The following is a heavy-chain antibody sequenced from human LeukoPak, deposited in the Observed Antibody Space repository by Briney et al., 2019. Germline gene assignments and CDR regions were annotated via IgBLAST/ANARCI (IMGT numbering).Heavy chain of an antibody. CDR2: ISSSSSYI. J-gene: IGHJ4*02. Sequence: GGSLRLSCAASGFTFSSYSMNWVRQAPGKGLEWVSSISSSSSYIYYADSVKGRFTISRDNAKNSLYLQMNSLRAEDTAVYYCARGWFGEPDIDYWGQGTLVTVSS. CDR1: GFTFSSYS. CDR3: ARGWFGEPDIDY. D-gene: IGHD3-10*01. V-gene: IGHV3-21*01.